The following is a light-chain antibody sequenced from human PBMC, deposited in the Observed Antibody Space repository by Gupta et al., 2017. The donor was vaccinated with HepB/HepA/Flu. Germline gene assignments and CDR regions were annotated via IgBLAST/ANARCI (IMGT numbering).Light chain of an antibody. CDR3: QQSDSTPRT. CDR1: QSINSY. Sequence: DIQMTQSPSSLSAAVGDRVPITCRASQSINSYLNWYQQKPGKAPKLLIYAASSLQSGVPSRFSGSGSGTDFTLTISSLQPEDFPTYYCQQSDSTPRTFGQGPKVEIK. J-gene: IGKJ1*01. V-gene: IGKV1-39*01. CDR2: AAS.